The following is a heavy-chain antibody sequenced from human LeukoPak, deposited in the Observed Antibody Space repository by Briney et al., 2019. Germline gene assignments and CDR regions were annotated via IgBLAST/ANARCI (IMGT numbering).Heavy chain of an antibody. V-gene: IGHV4-39*07. CDR3: ARSVIKWLQLRRDAFDI. D-gene: IGHD5-12*01. CDR2: INHSGST. Sequence: SETLSLTCTVSGDSISSSSYYWGWIRQPPGKGLEWIGEINHSGSTNYNPSLKSRVTISVDTSKNQFSLKLSSVTAADTAVYYCARSVIKWLQLRRDAFDIWGQGTMVTVSS. CDR1: GDSISSSSYY. J-gene: IGHJ3*02.